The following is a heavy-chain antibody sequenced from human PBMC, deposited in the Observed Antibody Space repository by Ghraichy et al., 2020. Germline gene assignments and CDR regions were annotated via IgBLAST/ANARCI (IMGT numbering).Heavy chain of an antibody. CDR1: GFTVSNNY. J-gene: IGHJ4*02. D-gene: IGHD1-14*01. CDR3: ASAPLRYLDY. Sequence: GGSLRLSCAASGFTVSNNYMTWVRQAPGKGLEWVSVIYSGTTTKHADSVKGRFTISTDHSKNTLYLQMNSLRAEDTAVYYCASAPLRYLDYWGQGTLVTVSS. V-gene: IGHV3-53*01. CDR2: IYSGTTT.